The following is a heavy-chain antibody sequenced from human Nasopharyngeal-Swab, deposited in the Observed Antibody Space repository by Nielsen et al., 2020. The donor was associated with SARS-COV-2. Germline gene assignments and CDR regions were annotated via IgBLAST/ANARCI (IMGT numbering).Heavy chain of an antibody. D-gene: IGHD5-18*01. CDR1: GFTFSSYP. V-gene: IGHV3-30-3*01. CDR3: ATWMTAHFDY. CDR2: ISYDGNIK. J-gene: IGHJ4*02. Sequence: GESLKISCAASGFTFSSYPMHWVRQAPGKGLDWVAVISYDGNIKYYTDSVKGRFTISRDNSKNTLYLQMNSLRAEDTAVYYCATWMTAHFDYWGQGTLVT.